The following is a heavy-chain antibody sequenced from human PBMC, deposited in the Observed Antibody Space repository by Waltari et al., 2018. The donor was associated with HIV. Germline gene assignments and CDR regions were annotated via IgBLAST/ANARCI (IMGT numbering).Heavy chain of an antibody. CDR3: AGPNYDLNSGSYYIYY. CDR1: GYSISSGYY. V-gene: IGHV4-38-2*02. Sequence: QVQLQESGPGLVKPSETLSLTCTVSGYSISSGYYWGWIRQPPGKGLEWIGSIYQSGSTYYNPSLKSRVTISVDTSKNQFSLKLSSVTAADTAVYYCAGPNYDLNSGSYYIYYWGQGTLVTVSS. J-gene: IGHJ4*02. CDR2: IYQSGST. D-gene: IGHD1-26*01.